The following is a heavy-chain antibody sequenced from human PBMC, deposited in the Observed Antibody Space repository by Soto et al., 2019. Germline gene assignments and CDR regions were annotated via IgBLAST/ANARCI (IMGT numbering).Heavy chain of an antibody. CDR2: IYYSGST. Sequence: QVQLQESGPGLVRPSQTLSLTCTVSGGSISSGGYYWNWIRHHPEKGLEWIGYIYYSGSTYYNPSLKSRVTISVDTSKNQFSLKLSSVTAADTAVYYCARAGVRSSGSYYNFDYWGQGTLVTVSS. CDR3: ARAGVRSSGSYYNFDY. V-gene: IGHV4-31*03. CDR1: GGSISSGGYY. J-gene: IGHJ4*02. D-gene: IGHD3-10*01.